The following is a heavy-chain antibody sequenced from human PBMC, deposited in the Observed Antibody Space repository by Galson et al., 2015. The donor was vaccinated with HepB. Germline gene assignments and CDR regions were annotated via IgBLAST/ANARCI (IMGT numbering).Heavy chain of an antibody. CDR2: IKEDGSEK. D-gene: IGHD1-26*01. J-gene: IGHJ3*02. V-gene: IGHV3-7*01. Sequence: SLRLSCAASGFIFSNYWMSWVRQAPGKGLEWVAHIKEDGSEKHYVDSVKGRFTVSRDNAKNSLYLQMNSLRDEDTAVYYCASIVGVTWWSDALDIWGQGTMVTVSS. CDR3: ASIVGVTWWSDALDI. CDR1: GFIFSNYW.